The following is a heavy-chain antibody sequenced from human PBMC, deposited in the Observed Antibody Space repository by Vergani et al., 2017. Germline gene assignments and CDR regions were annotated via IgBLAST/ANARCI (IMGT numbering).Heavy chain of an antibody. CDR1: GGSISSYY. D-gene: IGHD1-7*01. CDR2: IYYSGST. J-gene: IGHJ4*02. V-gene: IGHV4-59*01. Sequence: QVQLQESGPGLVKPSETLSLTCTVSGGSISSYYWSWIRQPPGKGLEWIGYIYYSGSTNYNPSLKSRVTISVDTSKNQFSLKLSSVTAADTAVYYCARGNSLGSYWGQGTLVTVSS. CDR3: ARGNSLGSY.